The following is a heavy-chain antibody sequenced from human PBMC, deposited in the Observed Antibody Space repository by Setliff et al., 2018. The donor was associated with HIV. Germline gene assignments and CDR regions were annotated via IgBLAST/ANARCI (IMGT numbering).Heavy chain of an antibody. V-gene: IGHV4-38-2*01. Sequence: PSETLSLTCAVSGYSIRSGYYWGWIRQPPGKGLEWIGSMYHSGSTYYNPSLKSRVTISGDTSKNQLSLKLSSVTAADTAVYYCARAQTDYYGMDVWGQGTTVTVSS. CDR1: GYSIRSGYY. J-gene: IGHJ6*02. CDR3: ARAQTDYYGMDV. CDR2: MYHSGST.